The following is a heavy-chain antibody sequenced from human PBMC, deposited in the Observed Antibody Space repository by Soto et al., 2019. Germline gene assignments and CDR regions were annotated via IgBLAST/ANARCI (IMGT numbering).Heavy chain of an antibody. V-gene: IGHV3-23*01. Sequence: EVQLLESGGGLVQPGGSPRLSCAASGFTFSTYAMTWVRQAPGKGLEWAASLTDRGGSTYYADSVKGRFTITRDNAKNTLHLQMNSLRAEDTAIYYSAKGGLGQQMGLGDWGQGTLVTVSS. D-gene: IGHD6-13*01. CDR2: LTDRGGST. J-gene: IGHJ4*02. CDR1: GFTFSTYA. CDR3: AKGGLGQQMGLGD.